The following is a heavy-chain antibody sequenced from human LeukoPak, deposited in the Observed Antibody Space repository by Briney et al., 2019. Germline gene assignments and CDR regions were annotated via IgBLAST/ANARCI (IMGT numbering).Heavy chain of an antibody. J-gene: IGHJ4*02. D-gene: IGHD3-10*01. CDR1: GFTFGRYS. V-gene: IGHV3-48*04. CDR3: ARVQGGGSGSFLFDY. Sequence: GGSLRLSCAASGFTFGRYSMNWVRQAPGKGLEWVSYISSSSSTIYYGDSVKGRFTISRDNAKNSLYLQMNSLRAEDTALYYCARVQGGGSGSFLFDYWGQGTLVTVSS. CDR2: ISSSSSTI.